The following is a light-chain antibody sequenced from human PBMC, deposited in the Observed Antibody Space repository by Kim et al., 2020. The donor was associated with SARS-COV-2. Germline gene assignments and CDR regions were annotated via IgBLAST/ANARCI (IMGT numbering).Light chain of an antibody. Sequence: SPGHAGRVTCSGDVLEKKNGRGFQRKQGKAHVLVIKKDSEGPPGVPEGFSGASSGTTVNLTIRGAKVEDEAYYYCYSAADNNRVFGGGTQRTVL. CDR2: KDS. J-gene: IGLJ2*01. CDR1: VLEKKN. CDR3: YSAADNNRV. V-gene: IGLV3-27*01.